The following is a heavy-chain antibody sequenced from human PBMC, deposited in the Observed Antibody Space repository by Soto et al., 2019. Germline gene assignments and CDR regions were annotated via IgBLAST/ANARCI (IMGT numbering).Heavy chain of an antibody. D-gene: IGHD6-6*01. J-gene: IGHJ6*02. CDR3: ARDRGPASPSGKVYYYGMDV. CDR1: GFTLNSFP. Sequence: GGSLRLSCAASGFTLNSFPIHWVRQAPGKGLEWVALISHDGTNTFTADSVKGRFTISRDHSREALFLQMNSLRTEDTAVYYCARDRGPASPSGKVYYYGMDVWGQGTTVTVSS. V-gene: IGHV3-30*04. CDR2: ISHDGTNT.